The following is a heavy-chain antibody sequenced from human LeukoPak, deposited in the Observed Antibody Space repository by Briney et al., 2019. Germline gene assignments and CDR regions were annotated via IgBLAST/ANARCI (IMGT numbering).Heavy chain of an antibody. CDR2: MNPNSGNT. CDR3: ARVGWGWNYVGYYYYMDV. CDR1: GYTFTSYD. V-gene: IGHV1-8*01. D-gene: IGHD1-7*01. Sequence: ASVKVSCKASGYTFTSYDINWVRQATGRGLEWMGWMNPNSGNTGYAQKFQGRVTMTRNTSISTAYMELSSLRSEDTAVYYCARVGWGWNYVGYYYYMDVWGKGTTVTVSS. J-gene: IGHJ6*03.